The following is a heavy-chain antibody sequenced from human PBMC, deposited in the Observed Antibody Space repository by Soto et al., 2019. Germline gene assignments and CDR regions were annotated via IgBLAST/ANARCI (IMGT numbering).Heavy chain of an antibody. J-gene: IGHJ5*02. D-gene: IGHD2-15*01. V-gene: IGHV1-46*01. CDR1: GYTFTSYY. Sequence: ASVKVSCKASGYTFTSYYMHWVRQAPGQGLEWMGIINPSGGSTSYAQKFQGRVTMTRDTSTSTVYMEMSSLRSEDTAVYYCARAVGYSSGGFCNWFDPWGHGTLFTVHS. CDR3: ARAVGYSSGGFCNWFDP. CDR2: INPSGGST.